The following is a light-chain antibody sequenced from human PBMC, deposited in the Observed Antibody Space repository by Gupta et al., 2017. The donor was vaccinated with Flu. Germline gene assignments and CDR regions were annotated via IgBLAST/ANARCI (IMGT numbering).Light chain of an antibody. CDR2: CYS. CDR3: QSYDSSLSATV. J-gene: IGLJ2*01. V-gene: IGLV1-40*01. CDR1: RSNIGACYD. Sequence: QSVLTQPPSVSGAPGQRVTISCTGSRSNIGACYDVHWYQQLPGTAPNLLIQCYSNRPSGVPDRFSGSKSGTSASLAITGLQGDDEADYYCQSYDSSLSATVFGGGTKLTVL.